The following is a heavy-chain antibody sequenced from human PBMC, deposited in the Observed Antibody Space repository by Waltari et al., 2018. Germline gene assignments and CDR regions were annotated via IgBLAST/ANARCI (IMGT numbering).Heavy chain of an antibody. CDR1: GGSFSGYY. J-gene: IGHJ4*02. Sequence: QVQLQQWGAGLLKPSETLSLTCAVYGGSFSGYYWRWIRQPPGKGLEWIGEINHSGSTNYNPSLKSRVTISVDTSKNQFSLKLSSVTAADTAVYYCASLGYCSGGSCYRPFDYWGQGTLVTVSS. D-gene: IGHD2-15*01. CDR3: ASLGYCSGGSCYRPFDY. V-gene: IGHV4-34*01. CDR2: INHSGST.